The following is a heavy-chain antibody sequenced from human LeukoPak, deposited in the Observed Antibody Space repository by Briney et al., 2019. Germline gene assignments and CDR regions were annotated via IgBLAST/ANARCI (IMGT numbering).Heavy chain of an antibody. V-gene: IGHV4-34*01. CDR2: INHSGST. J-gene: IGHJ6*03. CDR1: GGSFSGYH. Sequence: SETLSLTCAVYGGSFSGYHWSWIRQPPGKGLEWIGEINHSGSTNYNPSLKSRVTISVDTSKNQFSLKLSSVTAADTAVYYCARGYCSGGSCYSRYYYYYMDVWGKGTTVTVSS. CDR3: ARGYCSGGSCYSRYYYYYMDV. D-gene: IGHD2-15*01.